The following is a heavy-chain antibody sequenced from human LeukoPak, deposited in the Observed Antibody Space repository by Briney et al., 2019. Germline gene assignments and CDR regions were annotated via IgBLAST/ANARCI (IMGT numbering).Heavy chain of an antibody. Sequence: SETLSLTCTVSGGSISSSSYYWGWIRQPPGKGLEWIGSIHYSGSTYYNPSLKSRVTISVDTSKNQFSLKLSSVTAADTAVYYCARAGYYYDSSGYLRFDPWGQGTLVTVSS. CDR3: ARAGYYYDSSGYLRFDP. J-gene: IGHJ5*02. CDR1: GGSISSSSYY. CDR2: IHYSGST. D-gene: IGHD3-22*01. V-gene: IGHV4-39*01.